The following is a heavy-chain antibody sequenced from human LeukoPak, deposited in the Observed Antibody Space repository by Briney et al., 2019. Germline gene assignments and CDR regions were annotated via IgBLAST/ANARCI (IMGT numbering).Heavy chain of an antibody. CDR1: GFTFSDYY. Sequence: GGSLRLSCAASGFTFSDYYMSWIRQAPGTGLEWVSYISSSVSTTCHADSVKGRFTISRDNAKNSLYLQMNSLRAEDTAVYYCARLGITMVRGVIYVDYWGQGTLVTVSS. CDR3: ARLGITMVRGVIYVDY. J-gene: IGHJ4*02. V-gene: IGHV3-11*01. CDR2: ISSSVSTT. D-gene: IGHD3-10*01.